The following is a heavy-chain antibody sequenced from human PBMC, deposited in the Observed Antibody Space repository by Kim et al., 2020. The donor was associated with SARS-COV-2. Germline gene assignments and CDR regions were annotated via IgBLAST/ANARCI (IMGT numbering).Heavy chain of an antibody. Sequence: SETLSLTCAVYGGSLSGYYWTWIRQSPGKGLEWIGEITQRGSTNCNPSLKSRVTISLDTSKNQFSRNLRSATAADTAVYYCARGRAGVVPSPILGRGPYYDYYAMDVWGQGTTVTVS. CDR2: ITQRGST. D-gene: IGHD3-3*01. CDR1: GGSLSGYY. J-gene: IGHJ6*02. CDR3: ARGRAGVVPSPILGRGPYYDYYAMDV. V-gene: IGHV4-34*01.